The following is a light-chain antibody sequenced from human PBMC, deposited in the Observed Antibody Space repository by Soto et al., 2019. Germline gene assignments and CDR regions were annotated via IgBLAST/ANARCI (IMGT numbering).Light chain of an antibody. CDR2: KAS. V-gene: IGKV1-5*03. Sequence: DIQMTQSPSTLSASVGDRVTITCRASQSISSWLAWYQQKPGKAPKLLIYKASSLESGVPSRFSGSGSGTEFTLTISSLQPDDFATYYCQQGRTFGQGTKLEIK. J-gene: IGKJ2*01. CDR3: QQGRT. CDR1: QSISSW.